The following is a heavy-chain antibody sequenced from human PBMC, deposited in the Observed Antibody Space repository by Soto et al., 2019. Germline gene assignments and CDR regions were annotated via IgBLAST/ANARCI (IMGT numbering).Heavy chain of an antibody. CDR2: IIPIFGTA. D-gene: IGHD3-22*01. V-gene: IGHV1-69*13. CDR3: ARCTYTYYYDSSGYFPTPDVDV. J-gene: IGHJ6*02. CDR1: GGTFSSYA. Sequence: GASVKVSCKASGGTFSSYAISWVRQAPGQGLEWMGGIIPIFGTANYAQKFQGRVTITADESTSTAYMELSSLRSEDTAVYYCARCTYTYYYDSSGYFPTPDVDVWGQGTTVTVSS.